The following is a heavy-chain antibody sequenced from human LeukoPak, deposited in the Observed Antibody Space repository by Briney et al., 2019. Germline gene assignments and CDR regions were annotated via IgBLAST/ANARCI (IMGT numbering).Heavy chain of an antibody. CDR3: ARGYGDY. D-gene: IGHD4-17*01. J-gene: IGHJ4*02. CDR2: ISAYNGDT. V-gene: IGHV1-18*01. Sequence: ASVKVSCKASGYSFTSFGISWVRQAPGQGPGWMAWISAYNGDTRYEPKFQGRVTMTTDTSTSTAYMELRSLRSDDTAVYYCARGYGDYWGQGTLVTVSS. CDR1: GYSFTSFG.